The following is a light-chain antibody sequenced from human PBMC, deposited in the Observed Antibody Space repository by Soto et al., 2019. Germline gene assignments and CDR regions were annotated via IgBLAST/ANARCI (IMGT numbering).Light chain of an antibody. CDR3: AAWYESLSGLV. Sequence: QSVLTQPPSASVTPGQRVTISCSGSSSNIGSNYVYWYQQLPGTAPKLLIYRNNQRPSGVPDRFSGSKSGTSASLAISGLRSEDEDDYYCAAWYESLSGLVFGGGTKVTVL. CDR1: SSNIGSNY. CDR2: RNN. V-gene: IGLV1-47*01. J-gene: IGLJ2*01.